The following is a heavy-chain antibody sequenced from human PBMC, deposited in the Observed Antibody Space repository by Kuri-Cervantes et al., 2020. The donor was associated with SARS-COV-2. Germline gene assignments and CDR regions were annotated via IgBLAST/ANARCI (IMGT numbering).Heavy chain of an antibody. D-gene: IGHD3-16*01. CDR2: VSGSGGST. J-gene: IGHJ4*02. CDR3: AKDYATWGWAYQLPDSSFDY. CDR1: GFTFSNYA. Sequence: GESLKISCAASGFTFSNYAMHWVRQAPGKGLEWVSTVSGSGGSTYYADSVKGRFTISRDNSKNTLYLQMNSLRAEDTAVYYCAKDYATWGWAYQLPDSSFDYWGQGTLVTVSS. V-gene: IGHV3-23*01.